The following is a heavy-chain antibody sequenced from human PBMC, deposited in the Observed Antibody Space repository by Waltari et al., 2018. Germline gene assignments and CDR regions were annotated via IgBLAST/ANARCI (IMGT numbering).Heavy chain of an antibody. V-gene: IGHV1-69*05. CDR2: IIPIFGTA. D-gene: IGHD6-25*01. Sequence: PGQGLEWMGGIIPIFGTANYAQKFQGRVTITTDESTSTAYMELSSLRSEDTAVYYCASPASDYYYYGMDVWGQGTTVTVSS. J-gene: IGHJ6*02. CDR3: ASPASDYYYYGMDV.